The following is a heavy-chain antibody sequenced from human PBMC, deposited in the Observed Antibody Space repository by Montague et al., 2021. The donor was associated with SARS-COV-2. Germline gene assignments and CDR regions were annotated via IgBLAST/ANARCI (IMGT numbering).Heavy chain of an antibody. D-gene: IGHD5-18*01. CDR3: ARTPDYSYNLIDH. V-gene: IGHV4-59*02. CDR1: GGSVNGYF. Sequence: SETLSLTCTLSGGSVNGYFWNWIRQPPGRGLEWLGYIYYTGNTAYNPSLKSRVSVSVDTSENQFSLKLTSVTAADTAVYYCARTPDYSYNLIDHWGQGILVTVSS. J-gene: IGHJ4*02. CDR2: IYYTGNT.